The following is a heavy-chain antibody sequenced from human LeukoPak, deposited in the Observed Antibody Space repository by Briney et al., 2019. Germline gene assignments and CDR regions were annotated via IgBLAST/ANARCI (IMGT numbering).Heavy chain of an antibody. D-gene: IGHD3-10*01. Sequence: ASETLSLTCTVSGYSISSGYYWGWIRQPPGKGLEWIGSIYYSGYTYYNASVESRVTISVDTSKNQFSLKLSSETAADTAVYYCAKHYMGSYDNRGLDYWGQGTLVTVSS. CDR2: IYYSGYT. J-gene: IGHJ4*02. CDR1: GYSISSGYY. V-gene: IGHV4-38-2*02. CDR3: AKHYMGSYDNRGLDY.